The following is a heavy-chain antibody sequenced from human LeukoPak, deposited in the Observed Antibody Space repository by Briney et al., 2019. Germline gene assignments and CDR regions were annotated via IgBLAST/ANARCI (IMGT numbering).Heavy chain of an antibody. Sequence: PGGSLRLSCAASGFAFSSYAMHWVRQAPGKGLEWVAVISYDGSNKYYADSVKGRFTISRDNSKNTLYLQMNSLRAEDTAVYYCARGSESTALYWGQGTLVTVSS. CDR2: ISYDGSNK. CDR1: GFAFSSYA. CDR3: ARGSESTALY. V-gene: IGHV3-30-3*01. D-gene: IGHD3-10*01. J-gene: IGHJ4*02.